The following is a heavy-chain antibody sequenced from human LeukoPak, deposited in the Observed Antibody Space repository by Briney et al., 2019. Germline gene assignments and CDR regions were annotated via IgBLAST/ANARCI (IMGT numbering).Heavy chain of an antibody. J-gene: IGHJ4*02. CDR3: ARAHDYYDSSGTYFDY. CDR1: GFTFDDYG. V-gene: IGHV3-20*04. D-gene: IGHD3-22*01. Sequence: GGSLRLSCAASGFTFDDYGMSWVRQAPGKGLEWVSGINWNGGSTGYADSVKGRFTISRDNAKNSLYLQMSSLRAEDTALYYCARAHDYYDSSGTYFDYWGQGTLVTVSS. CDR2: INWNGGST.